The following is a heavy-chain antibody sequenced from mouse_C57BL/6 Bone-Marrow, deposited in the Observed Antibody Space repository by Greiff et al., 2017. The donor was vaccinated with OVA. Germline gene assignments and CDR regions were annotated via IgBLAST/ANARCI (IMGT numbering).Heavy chain of an antibody. CDR3: ERHEEGYYYGSSYWYFEG. CDR1: GYTFTEYT. J-gene: IGHJ1*03. Sequence: QVQLQQSGAELVKPGASVKLSCKASGYTFTEYTIHWVKQRSGQGLEWIGWFYPGSGSIKYNEKFKDKATLTADKSSSTVYMELSRLTSEDSAVYFCERHEEGYYYGSSYWYFEGWGTGTTVTVSA. V-gene: IGHV1-62-2*01. D-gene: IGHD1-1*01. CDR2: FYPGSGSI.